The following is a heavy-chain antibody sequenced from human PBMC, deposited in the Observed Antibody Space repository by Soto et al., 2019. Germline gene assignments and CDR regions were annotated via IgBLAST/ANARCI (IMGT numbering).Heavy chain of an antibody. J-gene: IGHJ4*02. V-gene: IGHV1-18*01. CDR1: GYTFISYG. CDR2: INAFNGNT. CDR3: ARDPVAGTYFDY. Sequence: QVQLVQSGAEVKKPGASVKVYCKASGYTFISYGISWVRQAPGQGLEWMGWINAFNGNTNYAQKLQGRVTRTRDTSTSTAYMELRSLTADDTAVYYCARDPVAGTYFDYWGQGTLVTVSS. D-gene: IGHD6-19*01.